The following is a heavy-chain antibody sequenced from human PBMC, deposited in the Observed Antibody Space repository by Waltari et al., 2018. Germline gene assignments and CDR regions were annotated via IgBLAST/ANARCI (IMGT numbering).Heavy chain of an antibody. CDR1: GFTFSSYS. J-gene: IGHJ6*03. V-gene: IGHV3-21*01. D-gene: IGHD2-15*01. Sequence: EVQLVESGGGLVKPGGSLRLSCAASGFTFSSYSMNWVRQAPGKGLEWFSSISSSSSYIYYADSVKGRFTISRDNAKNSLYLQMNSLRAEDTAVYYCAREAVAYYYYMDVWGKGTTVTISS. CDR3: AREAVAYYYYMDV. CDR2: ISSSSSYI.